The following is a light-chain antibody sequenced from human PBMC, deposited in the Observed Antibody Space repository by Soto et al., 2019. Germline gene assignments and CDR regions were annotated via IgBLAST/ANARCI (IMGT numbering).Light chain of an antibody. J-gene: IGKJ1*01. Sequence: EIVMTQSPAPLSVSPGERATRSFRSSQTVSSNLAWYQQKPGQAPRLLIYGASTSATGVPARFSGSGSGTEFTLTISSLQSEDFAVYYCQQYNNWWTFGQGTKVEIK. CDR1: QTVSSN. CDR3: QQYNNWWT. V-gene: IGKV3-15*01. CDR2: GAS.